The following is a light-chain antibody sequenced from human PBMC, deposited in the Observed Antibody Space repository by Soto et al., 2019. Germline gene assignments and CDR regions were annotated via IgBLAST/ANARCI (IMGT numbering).Light chain of an antibody. CDR1: QSVSSNY. Sequence: EIVLTQSPGTLSLSPGERATLSCRASQSVSSNYLAWYQQKPGQAPRLLIYAVSSRITGIPDRFSGSGSGTSFTLTISRLEPEDSAVYHCQQYGSSPRTLGQGTKVDIK. CDR2: AVS. J-gene: IGKJ1*01. CDR3: QQYGSSPRT. V-gene: IGKV3-20*01.